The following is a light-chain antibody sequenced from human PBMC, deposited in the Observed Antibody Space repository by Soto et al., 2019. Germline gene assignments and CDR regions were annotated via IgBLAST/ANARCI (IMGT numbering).Light chain of an antibody. Sequence: HLVLTQSPSASASLGASVKLTCTLSSGHSSYAIAWHQQQPEKGPRYLMKLNSDGSHTKGDGIPDRFSGSSSGAERYLTISSLQSEDEADYYCQTWGTGIRVFGGGTKVTVL. CDR1: SGHSSYA. V-gene: IGLV4-69*01. J-gene: IGLJ3*02. CDR3: QTWGTGIRV. CDR2: LNSDGSH.